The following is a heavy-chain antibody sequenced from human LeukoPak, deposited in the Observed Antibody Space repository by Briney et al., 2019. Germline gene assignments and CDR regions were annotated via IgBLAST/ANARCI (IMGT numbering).Heavy chain of an antibody. J-gene: IGHJ6*03. CDR2: INHSGST. D-gene: IGHD2-2*01. V-gene: IGHV4-34*01. CDR1: GGSFSGYY. CDR3: AGRDCSSTSCFIYYMDV. Sequence: SETLSLTCAVSGGSFSGYYWSWIRQPPGKGLEWIGEINHSGSTNYNPSLKSRVTISVDTSKNQFSLKLSSVTAADTAVYYCAGRDCSSTSCFIYYMDVWGKGTTVTVSS.